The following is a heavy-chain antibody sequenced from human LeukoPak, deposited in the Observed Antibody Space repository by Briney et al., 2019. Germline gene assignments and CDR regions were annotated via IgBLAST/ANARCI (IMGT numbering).Heavy chain of an antibody. D-gene: IGHD6-6*01. CDR2: IIPILGIA. CDR1: GGTFSSYA. V-gene: IGHV1-69*10. Sequence: SVEVSCKASGGTFSSYAISWVRQAPGQGLEWMGGIIPILGIANYAQKFQGRVTITADKSTSTAYMKLSSLRSEDTAVYYCARDPVSASSSSLIWDYWGQGTLVTVSS. CDR3: ARDPVSASSSSLIWDY. J-gene: IGHJ4*02.